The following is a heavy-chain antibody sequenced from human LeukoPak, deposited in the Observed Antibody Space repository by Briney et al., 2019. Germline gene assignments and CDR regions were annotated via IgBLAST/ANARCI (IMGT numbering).Heavy chain of an antibody. CDR2: ISFDGSNK. CDR3: AKDLRYYDSSAHSLDY. CDR1: GFTFSSYG. V-gene: IGHV3-30*18. Sequence: PGGSLRLSCAASGFTFSSYGMHWVRQAPGKGLEWVAVISFDGSNKYYADSVKGRFTISRDDSKNTLYLQMNSLTAEDTAVFYCAKDLRYYDSSAHSLDYWGQGTLVTVSS. J-gene: IGHJ4*02. D-gene: IGHD3-22*01.